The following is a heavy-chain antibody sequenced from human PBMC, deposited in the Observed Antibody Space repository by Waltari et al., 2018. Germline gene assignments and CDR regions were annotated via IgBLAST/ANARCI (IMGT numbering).Heavy chain of an antibody. V-gene: IGHV4-59*01. CDR2: IYYSGST. J-gene: IGHJ6*02. D-gene: IGHD4-4*01. CDR1: GCSLSSYY. Sequence: QVQLQESGPGLVKPSETLSLTCTVSGCSLSSYYWSWIRQPPGKGLEWIGYIYYSGSTNYNPSLKSRVTISVDTSKNQFSLKLSSVTAADTAVYYCARGLDYTLYYYGMDVWGQGTTVTVSS. CDR3: ARGLDYTLYYYGMDV.